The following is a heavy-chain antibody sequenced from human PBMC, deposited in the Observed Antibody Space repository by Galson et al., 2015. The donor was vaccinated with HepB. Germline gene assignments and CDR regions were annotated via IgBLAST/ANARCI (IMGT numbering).Heavy chain of an antibody. J-gene: IGHJ4*02. V-gene: IGHV4-34*01. CDR2: INHSGST. Sequence: LSLTCAVYGGSFNGYYWSWIRQPPGKGLEWIGEINHSGSTNYNPSLKSRVTISVDTSKNQFSLKLSSVTAADTAVYYCARGGGLRGANDYWGQGTLVTVSS. CDR3: ARGGGLRGANDY. D-gene: IGHD3-16*01. CDR1: GGSFNGYY.